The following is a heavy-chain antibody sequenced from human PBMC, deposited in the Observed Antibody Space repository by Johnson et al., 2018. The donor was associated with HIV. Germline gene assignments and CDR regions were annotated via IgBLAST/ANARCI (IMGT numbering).Heavy chain of an antibody. J-gene: IGHJ3*02. CDR2: IYSGGSA. CDR3: ATGSPTVTTNAFDI. V-gene: IGHV3-66*01. Sequence: MQLVESGGGLVQPGGSLRLSCAASGFTVSSNYMSWVRQAPGKGLEWVSVIYSGGSAYYADSVKGRFTISRDNSKNTLYLQMNSLRAEDTAVYYCATGSPTVTTNAFDIWGQGTVVTVSS. CDR1: GFTVSSNY. D-gene: IGHD4-17*01.